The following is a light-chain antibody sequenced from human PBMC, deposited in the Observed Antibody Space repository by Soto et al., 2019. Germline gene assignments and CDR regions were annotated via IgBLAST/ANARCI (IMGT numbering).Light chain of an antibody. CDR2: GSS. Sequence: EIVLTQSPGTLSLSPGESATLSCRASQSVSSRYLAWYQQKPGQAPRLLIYGSSTRATGIPDRFTGSGSGTDFTLTIGRLEPEDFAVYYCQMYDSSPMWTFGQGTKVEIK. CDR3: QMYDSSPMWT. V-gene: IGKV3-20*01. J-gene: IGKJ1*01. CDR1: QSVSSRY.